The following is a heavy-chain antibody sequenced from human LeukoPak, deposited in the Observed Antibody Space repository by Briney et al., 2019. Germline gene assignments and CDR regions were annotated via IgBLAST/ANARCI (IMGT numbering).Heavy chain of an antibody. D-gene: IGHD3-22*01. CDR1: GGSINNYY. CDR3: ARLSRYDNDGRYLDF. V-gene: IGHV4-59*08. Sequence: PSETLSLTCTVSGGSINNYYWSWIRQPPGKGLEYIGYIYYSGATNYSPSLKSRVTMSVDTSNNQFSLQLSSVTAADTAIYYCARLSRYDNDGRYLDFWGQGTLVTVSS. J-gene: IGHJ4*02. CDR2: IYYSGAT.